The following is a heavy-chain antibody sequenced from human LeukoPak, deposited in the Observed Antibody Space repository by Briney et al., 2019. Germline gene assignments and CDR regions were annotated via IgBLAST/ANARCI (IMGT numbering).Heavy chain of an antibody. Sequence: SETLSLTCTVSGGSISSSSYYWGWIRRPPGKGLEWIGSIHYSGTTYNNPSLKSRVTISVATSKNQFSLNLSSVTAADTAVYYCARHLYDSSGYYYDYFYYYMDVWGKGTTVTVSS. D-gene: IGHD3-22*01. CDR1: GGSISSSSYY. J-gene: IGHJ6*03. V-gene: IGHV4-39*01. CDR2: IHYSGTT. CDR3: ARHLYDSSGYYYDYFYYYMDV.